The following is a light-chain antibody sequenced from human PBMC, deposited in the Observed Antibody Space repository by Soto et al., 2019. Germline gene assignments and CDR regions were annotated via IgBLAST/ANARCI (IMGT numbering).Light chain of an antibody. CDR3: SSYTSDNRSYV. Sequence: QSALTQPASVSASPGQSITISCTGTSSDVGAYTSVSWYQQHPGKVPKVVIYEVNNRPSGVSNRFSGPKSGNTASLTISGLQAEDEAHYYCSSYTSDNRSYVFGTGTKVTVL. CDR2: EVN. V-gene: IGLV2-14*01. J-gene: IGLJ1*01. CDR1: SSDVGAYTS.